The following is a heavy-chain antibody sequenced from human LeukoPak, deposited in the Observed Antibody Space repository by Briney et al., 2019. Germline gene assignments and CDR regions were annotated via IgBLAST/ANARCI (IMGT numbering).Heavy chain of an antibody. J-gene: IGHJ4*02. CDR3: ARDQGDSVVVVAPQYYFDF. CDR1: GFTFSNYG. V-gene: IGHV3-33*01. D-gene: IGHD2-15*01. CDR2: VWYDGSNK. Sequence: GGSLRLSCATSGFTFSNYGMHWVRQAPGKGLEWVAVVWYDGSNKYYADSVKGRFTISRDNSKNTLYVQMNSLRSEDTAVYYCARDQGDSVVVVAPQYYFDFWGQGTLVTVSS.